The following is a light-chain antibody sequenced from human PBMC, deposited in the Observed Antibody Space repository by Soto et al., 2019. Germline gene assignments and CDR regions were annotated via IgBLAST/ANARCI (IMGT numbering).Light chain of an antibody. CDR3: QQYYSYPWT. J-gene: IGKJ1*01. Sequence: IQFYQFPSSLSASVGGRVTIPCRASQGISSYLGWYQQKPGKAPKLLIYAASTLQSGVPSRFSGSGSGTDFTLTISCLQSEDFATYYCQQYYSYPWTFGQGTKVDI. V-gene: IGKV1-9*01. CDR1: QGISSY. CDR2: AAS.